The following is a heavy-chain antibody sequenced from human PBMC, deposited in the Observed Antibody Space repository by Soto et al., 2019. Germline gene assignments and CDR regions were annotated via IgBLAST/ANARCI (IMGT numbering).Heavy chain of an antibody. CDR2: IDPSDSYT. CDR1: GYSFTIYW. D-gene: IGHD3-10*01. J-gene: IGHJ4*02. CDR3: ARHLFAGRGVIRY. V-gene: IGHV5-10-1*01. Sequence: PGESLKISCNCAGYSFTIYWISWVRQMPGKGLEWMGRIDPSDSYTNYSQSFQGHVTISADKSISTAYLQWSSLKASDTAMYYCARHLFAGRGVIRYWGQGTLVTVSS.